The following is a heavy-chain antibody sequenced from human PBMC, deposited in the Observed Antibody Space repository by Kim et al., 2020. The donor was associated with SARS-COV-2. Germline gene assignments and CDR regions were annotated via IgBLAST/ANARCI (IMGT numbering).Heavy chain of an antibody. J-gene: IGHJ4*02. D-gene: IGHD6-19*01. CDR3: ARVKVAGTFDY. V-gene: IGHV3-74*01. Sequence: ADSVKGRFTIARDNAKNTLFLQRDSLSAEDTAAYCGARVKVAGTFDYWGQGTLVTVSS.